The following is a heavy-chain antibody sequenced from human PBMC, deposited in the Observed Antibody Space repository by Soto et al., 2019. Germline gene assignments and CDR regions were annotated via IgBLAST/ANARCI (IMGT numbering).Heavy chain of an antibody. J-gene: IGHJ3*02. D-gene: IGHD1-1*01. CDR3: ARGSQLERDALDI. CDR1: GVSINSGGYY. V-gene: IGHV4-31*03. Sequence: QVQLQESGPGLVKPSQTLSLTCSVSGVSINSGGYYWSWIRHHPGNGLEWIGYIYYTGHTFYNASLKSRVAMSLDTSKNQFFLKLSSVTAADTAVYYCARGSQLERDALDIWGQGTMVTVSS. CDR2: IYYTGHT.